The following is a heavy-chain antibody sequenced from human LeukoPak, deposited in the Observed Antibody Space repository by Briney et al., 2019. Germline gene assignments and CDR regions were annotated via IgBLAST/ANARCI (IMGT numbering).Heavy chain of an antibody. CDR2: FDPEDGET. V-gene: IGHV1-24*01. CDR1: GYTLTELS. D-gene: IGHD6-19*01. Sequence: ASVNVSCKVSGYTLTELSMHWVRQAPGKGLEWMGGFDPEDGETICAQKFQGRVTMTEDTSTDTAYMELSSLRSEDTAVYYCRCSIAVASFVDFWGQGTLVTVSS. J-gene: IGHJ4*02. CDR3: RCSIAVASFVDF.